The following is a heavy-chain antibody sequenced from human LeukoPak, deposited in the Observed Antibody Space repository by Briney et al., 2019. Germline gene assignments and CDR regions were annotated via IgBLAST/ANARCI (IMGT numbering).Heavy chain of an antibody. CDR2: INHSGST. CDR3: ARGGSSSWYGWFDP. CDR1: GGSFSGFY. Sequence: PSETLSLTCAVYGGSFSGFYWSWLRQPPGQGLEWIGEINHSGSTNYNPSLKSRVTISVDTSKNQFSLKLSSVTAADTAVYYCARGGSSSWYGWFDPWGQGTLVTVSS. D-gene: IGHD6-13*01. J-gene: IGHJ5*02. V-gene: IGHV4-34*01.